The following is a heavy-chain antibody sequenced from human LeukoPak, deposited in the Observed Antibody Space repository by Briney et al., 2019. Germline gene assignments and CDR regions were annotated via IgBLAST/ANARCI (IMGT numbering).Heavy chain of an antibody. CDR3: ARARDIVVVVAAKVFDY. CDR1: GGTFSSYA. J-gene: IGHJ4*02. D-gene: IGHD2-15*01. CDR2: IIPIFGKA. V-gene: IGHV1-69*05. Sequence: SVKVSCKASGGTFSSYAITWVRQAPGQGLEWMGGIIPIFGKAKYAQKVQGRVTMSTDESTSTAYMELSSLRSEDTAVYYCARARDIVVVVAAKVFDYWGQGTLVTVSS.